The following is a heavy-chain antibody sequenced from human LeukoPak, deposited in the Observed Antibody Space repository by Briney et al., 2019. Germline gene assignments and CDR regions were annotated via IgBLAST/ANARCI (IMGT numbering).Heavy chain of an antibody. J-gene: IGHJ4*02. CDR3: ARGRYYLDS. CDR1: GFTFSSYS. V-gene: IGHV3-74*01. Sequence: GGSLRLSCAASGFTFSSYSMHWVRQAPGKGLVWASRFNSDGRSAYYADSVKGRFTISRDNAKNTLYLQMNSLRAEDTAVYYCARGRYYLDSWGQGTLVTVSS. CDR2: FNSDGRSA. D-gene: IGHD4-17*01.